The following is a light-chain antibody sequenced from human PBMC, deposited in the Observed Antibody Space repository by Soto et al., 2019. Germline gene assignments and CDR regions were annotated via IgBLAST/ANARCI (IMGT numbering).Light chain of an antibody. Sequence: DIQMTQPPSSLSASVGDRVTITCRSTQTINNNLNWYQQKAGKAPELLIYAASNLKRGVPSRFSGSGSGTDFTLTISTLQPEDFATYHCQQSNSPPYTFGQGTKLEIK. CDR3: QQSNSPPYT. CDR2: AAS. J-gene: IGKJ2*01. CDR1: QTINNN. V-gene: IGKV1-39*01.